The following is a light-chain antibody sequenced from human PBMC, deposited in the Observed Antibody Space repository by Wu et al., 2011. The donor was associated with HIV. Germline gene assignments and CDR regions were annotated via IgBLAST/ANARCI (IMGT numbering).Light chain of an antibody. CDR2: DAS. J-gene: IGKJ1*01. CDR3: QQYNSWPKT. V-gene: IGKV3-15*01. CDR1: QSVSNY. Sequence: TLSCRASQSVSNYLASVPTRNLATAPRLLIYDASNRATGIPARFSGSGSGTDFTLTISSLQSEDSAVYYCQQYNSWPKTFGQGTKVEIK.